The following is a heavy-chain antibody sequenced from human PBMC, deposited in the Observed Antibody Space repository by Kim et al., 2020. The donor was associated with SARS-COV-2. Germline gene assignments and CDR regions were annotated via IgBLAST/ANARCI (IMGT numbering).Heavy chain of an antibody. CDR3: ASGVYSSSWSYYYYGMDV. D-gene: IGHD6-13*01. J-gene: IGHJ6*02. CDR1: GGSISSYY. V-gene: IGHV4-59*13. CDR2: IYYSGST. Sequence: SETLSLTCTVSGGSISSYYWSWIRQPPGKGLEWIGYIYYSGSTNYNPSLKSRVTISVDTSKNQFSLKLSSVTAADTAVYYCASGVYSSSWSYYYYGMDVWGQGTTVTVSS.